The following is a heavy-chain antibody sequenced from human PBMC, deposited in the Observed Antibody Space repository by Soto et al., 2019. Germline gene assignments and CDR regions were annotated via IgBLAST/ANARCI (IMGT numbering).Heavy chain of an antibody. Sequence: PSETLSLTCTVSGGSISSGGYYWSWIRQHPGKGLEWIGYIYYSGSTYYNPSLKSRVTISVDTSKNQFSLKLSSVTAADTAVYYCARDVEMLFENWFDPWGQGTLVTVSS. CDR3: ARDVEMLFENWFDP. J-gene: IGHJ5*02. V-gene: IGHV4-31*03. CDR2: IYYSGST. D-gene: IGHD1-1*01. CDR1: GGSISSGGYY.